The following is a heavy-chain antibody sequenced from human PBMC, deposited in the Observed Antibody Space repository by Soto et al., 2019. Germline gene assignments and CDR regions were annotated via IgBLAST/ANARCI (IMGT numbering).Heavy chain of an antibody. CDR2: IYHSGRT. Sequence: QVQLQESGPGLVKPSGTLSLTCAVSGGSISSSNWWSWVRQPPGKGLEWSGEIYHSGRTNYNPSLKGRGTISVHKAKNQFSLKLSAVTGSDTAVDYCAGRTYYSGSGRNPWGQGTLVTVSS. J-gene: IGHJ5*02. CDR1: GGSISSSNW. V-gene: IGHV4-4*02. CDR3: AGRTYYSGSGRNP. D-gene: IGHD3-10*01.